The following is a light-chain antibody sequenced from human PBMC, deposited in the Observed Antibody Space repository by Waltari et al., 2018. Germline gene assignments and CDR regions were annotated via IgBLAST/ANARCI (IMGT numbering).Light chain of an antibody. V-gene: IGKV3D-15*01. Sequence: EIVMTQSPATLSVSPGERATLSCRASQSVRSNLAWYQQKPGQAPRRLIYGASTRATGIPARFSGSGSGTEFTLTISSLQSEDFAVYYCQQYNNWPPRYTFGQGTKLEIK. CDR3: QQYNNWPPRYT. CDR1: QSVRSN. CDR2: GAS. J-gene: IGKJ2*01.